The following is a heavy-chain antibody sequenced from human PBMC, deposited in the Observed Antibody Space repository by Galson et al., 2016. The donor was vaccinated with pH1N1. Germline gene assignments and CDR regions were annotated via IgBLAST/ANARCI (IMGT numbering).Heavy chain of an antibody. CDR3: ARHFASITLRPGGFDY. D-gene: IGHD3-10*01. J-gene: IGHJ4*02. V-gene: IGHV4-39*01. Sequence: SLKGRVTISLDSSKNQFSLKLTSVTAADTAVYFCARHFASITLRPGGFDYWGQGTLVIVSS.